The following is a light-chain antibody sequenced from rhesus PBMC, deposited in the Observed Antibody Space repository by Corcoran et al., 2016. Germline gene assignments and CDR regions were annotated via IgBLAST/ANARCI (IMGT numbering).Light chain of an antibody. V-gene: IGLV3S11*01. Sequence: SSGLTQEPALSVALGHTVRMTCQGDSLKTQYTSWYQQKPGQVPVLVIYGNTNRPSGIPGRFSGSWSGNTGSLTITGAQVEDEADYYCGSWDNSGNHFFGGGTRLTVL. CDR2: GNT. J-gene: IGLJ2*01. CDR1: SLKTQY. CDR3: GSWDNSGNHF.